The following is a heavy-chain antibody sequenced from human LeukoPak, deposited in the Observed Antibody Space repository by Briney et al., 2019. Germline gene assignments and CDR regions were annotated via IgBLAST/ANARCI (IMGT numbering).Heavy chain of an antibody. V-gene: IGHV4-30-2*01. Sequence: PSQTLSLTCAVSGGSISSGGYSWSWIRQPPGKGLEWIGYIYHSGSTYYNPSLKSRVTISVDTSKNQFSLKLSSVTAADTAVYYCARATGTKVPPGYWGQGTLVTVSS. D-gene: IGHD1-7*01. CDR1: GGSISSGGYS. J-gene: IGHJ4*02. CDR3: ARATGTKVPPGY. CDR2: IYHSGST.